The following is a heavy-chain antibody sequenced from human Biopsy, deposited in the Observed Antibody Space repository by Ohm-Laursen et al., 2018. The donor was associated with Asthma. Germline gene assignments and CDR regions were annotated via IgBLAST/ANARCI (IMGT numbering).Heavy chain of an antibody. Sequence: SLRLSCVASGFAVSRDYMFWVRQAPGKGLEWVSVIYSGGGTYYADSVQGRVTISRDNSKNTLSLQMNSLRAEDTAVYYCARAYGGSFFSGSFDIWGQGTMVTVSS. CDR1: GFAVSRDY. J-gene: IGHJ3*02. CDR2: IYSGGGT. V-gene: IGHV3-53*01. D-gene: IGHD4-23*01. CDR3: ARAYGGSFFSGSFDI.